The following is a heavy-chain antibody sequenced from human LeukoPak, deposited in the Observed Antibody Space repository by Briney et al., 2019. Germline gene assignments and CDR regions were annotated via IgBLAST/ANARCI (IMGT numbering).Heavy chain of an antibody. J-gene: IGHJ4*02. Sequence: SWVRQAPGKGLEWIGYIYYSGSTYYNPSLKSRVTISVDTSKNQFSLKLSSVTAADTAVYYCARIPNCSSTSCYLYLFDYWGQGTLVTVSS. CDR3: ARIPNCSSTSCYLYLFDY. CDR2: IYYSGST. V-gene: IGHV4-30-4*08. D-gene: IGHD2-2*01.